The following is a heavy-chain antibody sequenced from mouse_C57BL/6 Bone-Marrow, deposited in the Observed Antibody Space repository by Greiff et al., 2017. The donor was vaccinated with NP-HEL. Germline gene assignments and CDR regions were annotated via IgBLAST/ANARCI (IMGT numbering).Heavy chain of an antibody. J-gene: IGHJ3*01. CDR3: ARGGIYYDYAWFAY. V-gene: IGHV1-54*01. CDR2: INPGSGGT. D-gene: IGHD2-4*01. Sequence: QVQLQQSGAELVRPGTSVKVSCKASGYAFTNYLIEWVKQRPGQGLEWIGVINPGSGGTNYNEKFKGKATLTADKSSSTAYMQLSNLTSEDSAVYFCARGGIYYDYAWFAYWGQGTLVTVSA. CDR1: GYAFTNYL.